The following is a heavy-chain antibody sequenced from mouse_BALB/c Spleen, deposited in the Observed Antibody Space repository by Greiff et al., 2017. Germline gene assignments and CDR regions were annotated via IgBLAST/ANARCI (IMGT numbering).Heavy chain of an antibody. V-gene: IGHV5-17*02. D-gene: IGHD1-1*01. J-gene: IGHJ4*01. CDR3: ARHYGTSYAMDY. CDR2: ISSGSSTI. CDR1: GFTFSSFG. Sequence: DVKLVESGGGLVQPGGSRKLSCAASGFTFSSFGMHWVRQAPEKGLEWVAYISSGSSTIYYADTVKGRFTISRDNPKNTLFLQMTSLRSEDTAMYYCARHYGTSYAMDYWGQGTSVTVSS.